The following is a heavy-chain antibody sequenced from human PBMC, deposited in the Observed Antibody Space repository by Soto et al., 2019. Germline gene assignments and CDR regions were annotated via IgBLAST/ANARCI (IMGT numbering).Heavy chain of an antibody. Sequence: QLQLQESGPGLVKPSETLSLTCTVSGGSISSSSYYWGWIRQPPGKGLEWIGSIYYSGSTYYNPSLKSRVTISVATSKNQFSLKLSSVTAADTAVYYCARHESGWFDYWGQGTLVTVSS. CDR1: GGSISSSSYY. D-gene: IGHD6-19*01. CDR2: IYYSGST. CDR3: ARHESGWFDY. V-gene: IGHV4-39*01. J-gene: IGHJ4*02.